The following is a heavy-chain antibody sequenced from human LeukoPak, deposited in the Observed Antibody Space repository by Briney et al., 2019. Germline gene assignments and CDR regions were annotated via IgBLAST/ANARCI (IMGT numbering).Heavy chain of an antibody. J-gene: IGHJ4*02. Sequence: PGRSLRLSCAASGFTFSSYEMNWVRQAPGKGLEWVSYIGSFGTTISYADSVKGRFTISRDNAKSSLYLQMSSLRAEDTAVYYCAKVATEAFYFDFWGQGTLVTVSS. D-gene: IGHD5-12*01. CDR2: IGSFGTTI. V-gene: IGHV3-48*03. CDR1: GFTFSSYE. CDR3: AKVATEAFYFDF.